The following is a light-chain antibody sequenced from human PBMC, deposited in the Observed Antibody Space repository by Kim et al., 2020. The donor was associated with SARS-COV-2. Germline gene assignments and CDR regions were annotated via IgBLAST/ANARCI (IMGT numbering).Light chain of an antibody. CDR3: NSRDSSGNHHYV. Sequence: SSELTQDPAVSVALGQTVRITCQGDSLRSYYASWYQQKPGQAPVLVIYGKNNRPSGIPDRFSGSSSGNTASLTIPGAQAEDEADYYCNSRDSSGNHHYVFGTGTKVTVL. CDR2: GKN. CDR1: SLRSYY. J-gene: IGLJ1*01. V-gene: IGLV3-19*01.